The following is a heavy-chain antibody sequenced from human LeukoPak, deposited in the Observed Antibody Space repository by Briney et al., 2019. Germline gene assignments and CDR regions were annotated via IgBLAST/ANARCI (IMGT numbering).Heavy chain of an antibody. CDR3: AREPGVAVAGPDY. D-gene: IGHD6-19*01. CDR1: GFTFSSYW. J-gene: IGHJ4*02. V-gene: IGHV3-74*01. CDR2: INRDGSST. Sequence: GGSLRLSCGASGFTFSSYWMHWVRQAPGKGLVWVSRINRDGSSTSYADSVKGRFTISRDNAKNTLYLQMNSLRAEDTAVYYCAREPGVAVAGPDYWGQGTLVTVSS.